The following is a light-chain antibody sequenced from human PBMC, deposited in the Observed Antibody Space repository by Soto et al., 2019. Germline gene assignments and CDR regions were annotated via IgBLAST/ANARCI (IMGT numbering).Light chain of an antibody. CDR3: CSYAGSSTYV. V-gene: IGLV2-23*02. J-gene: IGLJ1*01. Sequence: QSVLTQPASVSGSPGQSITISCTGTSSDVGSYNLVSWYQQHPGKAPKLMIYEVSKRPSGVSNRFSGSKSGNTASLTISGPQAEDEADYYCCSYAGSSTYVFGTGTRSPS. CDR2: EVS. CDR1: SSDVGSYNL.